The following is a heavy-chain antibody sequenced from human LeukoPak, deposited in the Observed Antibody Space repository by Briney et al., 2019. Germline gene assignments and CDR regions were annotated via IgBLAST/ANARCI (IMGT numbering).Heavy chain of an antibody. D-gene: IGHD3-10*01. Sequence: PGGSLRLSCAASGYTFSDYYMSWIRQAPGKGLEWVSYISSSGSTIYYADSVKGRFTISRDNAKNSLYLQMNSLRAEDTAVYYCARDRGRGLYYFDYWGQGTLVTVSS. CDR3: ARDRGRGLYYFDY. CDR1: GYTFSDYY. V-gene: IGHV3-11*04. CDR2: ISSSGSTI. J-gene: IGHJ4*02.